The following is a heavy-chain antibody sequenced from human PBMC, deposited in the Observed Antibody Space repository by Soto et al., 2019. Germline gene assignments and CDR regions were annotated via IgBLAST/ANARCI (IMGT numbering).Heavy chain of an antibody. Sequence: EVQLVESGGGLVKPGGSLRLSCAASGFTFSSYSMNWVRQAPGKGLEWVSSISSSSSYIYYADSVKGRFTISRDNAKNSLYLQMNSLRAEDTAVYYCARDSRGSGTYGWFDPWGQGTLVTVSS. CDR1: GFTFSSYS. CDR3: ARDSRGSGTYGWFDP. CDR2: ISSSSSYI. J-gene: IGHJ5*02. D-gene: IGHD1-26*01. V-gene: IGHV3-21*01.